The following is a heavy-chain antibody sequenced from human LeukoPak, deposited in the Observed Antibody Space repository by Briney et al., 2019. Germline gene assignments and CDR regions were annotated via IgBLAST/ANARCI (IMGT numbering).Heavy chain of an antibody. CDR2: INHSGST. V-gene: IGHV4-30-2*01. CDR1: GGSISSGGYY. CDR3: ARPSRDY. Sequence: KTSQTLSLTCTVSGGSISSGGYYWSWIRQPPGKGLEWIGEINHSGSTNYNPSLKSRVTISVDTSKNQFSLKLSSVTAADTAVYYCARPSRDYWGQGTLVTVSS. J-gene: IGHJ4*02.